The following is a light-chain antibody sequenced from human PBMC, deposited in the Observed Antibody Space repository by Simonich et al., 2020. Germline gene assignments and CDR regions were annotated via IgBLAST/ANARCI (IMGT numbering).Light chain of an antibody. CDR2: EGS. Sequence: QSALTQPASVSGSPGQSITISCTETRSDVGGYNYVSWYQQHPGKAPKPMIYEGSKRPYGVSNRFSGSKSGNTASLTIAGLQAEDEADYYCCSYAGSSTFVVFGGGTKLTVL. CDR1: RSDVGGYNY. CDR3: CSYAGSSTFVV. J-gene: IGLJ2*01. V-gene: IGLV2-23*03.